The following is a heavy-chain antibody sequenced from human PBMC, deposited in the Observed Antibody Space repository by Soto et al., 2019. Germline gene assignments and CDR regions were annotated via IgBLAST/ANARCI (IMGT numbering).Heavy chain of an antibody. CDR3: AHVTAMVAFDY. D-gene: IGHD5-18*01. J-gene: IGHJ4*02. CDR1: GLSLSSSGVG. Sequence: SGPTLVNPTQTLTLTCTLSGLSLSSSGVGVSWIRQSPGQVLEWLAVIYWDDDKRYSPSLRNRLTITKDISENQVVLTMTNMDPVDTGTYYCAHVTAMVAFDYWGQGTLVTVSS. V-gene: IGHV2-5*02. CDR2: IYWDDDK.